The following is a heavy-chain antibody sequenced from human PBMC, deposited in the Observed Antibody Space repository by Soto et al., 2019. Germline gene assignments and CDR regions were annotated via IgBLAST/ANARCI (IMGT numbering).Heavy chain of an antibody. CDR2: IYWDDDK. J-gene: IGHJ4*02. CDR3: AHRGQWPRAGGYDY. CDR1: GFSLSTSGVG. Sequence: QITLKESGPTLVKPTQTLTLTCTFSGFSLSTSGVGVGWIRQPPGKALEWLALIYWDDDKRYGPSLKSRLTITKDTSTNQVVLTMTNMDPVDTATYFCAHRGQWPRAGGYDYWGQGTLVTVSS. D-gene: IGHD3-10*01. V-gene: IGHV2-5*05.